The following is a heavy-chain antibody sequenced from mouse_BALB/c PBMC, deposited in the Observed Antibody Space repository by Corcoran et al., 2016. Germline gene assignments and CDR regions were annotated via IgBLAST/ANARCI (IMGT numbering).Heavy chain of an antibody. CDR2: INPGSGGT. D-gene: IGHD2-14*01. CDR1: GYAFTNYL. J-gene: IGHJ4*01. V-gene: IGHV1-54*01. CDR3: ARSGDYRYDGAMDY. Sequence: QVQLQQSGAELVRPGTSVKVSCKASGYAFTNYLIEWVKQRPGQGLEWIGVINPGSGGTNYNEKFKGKATLTADKSSSTAYMQLSSRTSDDSAVYFCARSGDYRYDGAMDYWGQGPSVTVSS.